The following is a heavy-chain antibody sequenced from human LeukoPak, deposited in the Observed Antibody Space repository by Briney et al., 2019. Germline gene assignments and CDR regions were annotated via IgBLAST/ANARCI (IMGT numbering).Heavy chain of an antibody. J-gene: IGHJ5*02. V-gene: IGHV3-66*01. CDR2: IYSAGIT. CDR1: GFIVSSNY. CDR3: ARVRDSATVTGRFDN. D-gene: IGHD4-17*01. Sequence: GGSLRLSCAASGFIVSSNYMSWVRQPPGKGLEWVSVIYSAGITYYADSVRGRFTISRDNSKNTLYLQMHSLRAEDTAVYYCARVRDSATVTGRFDNWGQGTMVTVSS.